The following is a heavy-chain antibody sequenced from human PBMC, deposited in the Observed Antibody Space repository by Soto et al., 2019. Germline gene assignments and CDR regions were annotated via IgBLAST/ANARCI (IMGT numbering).Heavy chain of an antibody. CDR2: IYYSVST. Sequence: SETLSLTCTVSGGSISSSSYYWGWIRQPPGKGLEWIGSIYYSVSTYYNPSLNSRVTISVDTSKNQFSLKLSSVTAADTAVYYCARSTRTYGMDVWGQGTTVTVSS. J-gene: IGHJ6*02. CDR1: GGSISSSSYY. V-gene: IGHV4-39*01. CDR3: ARSTRTYGMDV.